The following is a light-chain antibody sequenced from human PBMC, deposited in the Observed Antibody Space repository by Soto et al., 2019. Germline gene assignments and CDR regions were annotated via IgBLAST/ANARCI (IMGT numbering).Light chain of an antibody. CDR2: GAS. J-gene: IGKJ4*01. CDR3: QRYVGSPLT. V-gene: IGKV3-20*01. CDR1: QSISSSD. Sequence: EFVLTQSPGTLSLSPGERATLSCRASQSISSSDLAWYQQKAGQCPRLLIFGASTRATGIPDRFSGSGSGTDFTLTISRLEPEDFAEYYCQRYVGSPLTFGGGTKVEIK.